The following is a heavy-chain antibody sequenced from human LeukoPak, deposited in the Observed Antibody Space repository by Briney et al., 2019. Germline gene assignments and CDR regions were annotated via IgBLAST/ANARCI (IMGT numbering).Heavy chain of an antibody. CDR3: ARDLQEISSFYFDY. Sequence: GGSLRLSCVVSELNFKTHAMHWVRQAPGKGLEWVAGLSFDASGRNYADSVKGRFTISRDNSKNTLYLQMHSLSPEDTAVYFCARDLQEISSFYFDYWGQGSLVTVPS. CDR2: LSFDASGR. CDR1: ELNFKTHA. J-gene: IGHJ4*02. D-gene: IGHD3-16*02. V-gene: IGHV3-30*04.